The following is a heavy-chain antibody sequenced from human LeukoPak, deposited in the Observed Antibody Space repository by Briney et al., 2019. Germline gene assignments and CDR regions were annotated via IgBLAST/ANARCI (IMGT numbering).Heavy chain of an antibody. V-gene: IGHV3-23*01. Sequence: GGSLRLSCAASGFTFSSSAMSWVRQAPGKGLEWVSSITGSGVSTYYVDSVKGRFTISRDNSKNTLYLQMNSLRAEDTAVYYCARDHYYDSSGYYASFGMDVWGQGTTVTVSS. J-gene: IGHJ6*02. D-gene: IGHD3-22*01. CDR2: ITGSGVST. CDR3: ARDHYYDSSGYYASFGMDV. CDR1: GFTFSSSA.